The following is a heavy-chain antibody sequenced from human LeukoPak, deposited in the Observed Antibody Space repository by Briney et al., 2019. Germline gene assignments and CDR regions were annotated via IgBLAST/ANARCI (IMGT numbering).Heavy chain of an antibody. CDR3: ARESCRGGSCYSFDY. V-gene: IGHV4-61*01. CDR1: GGSISSGSYY. CDR2: IYYSGST. J-gene: IGHJ4*02. D-gene: IGHD2-15*01. Sequence: SQTLSLTCTVSGGSISSGSYYWSWIRQPPGKGLEWIGYIYYSGSTNYNPSLKSRVTISVDTSKKQFSLKLSSVTAADTAVYYCARESCRGGSCYSFDYWGQGTLVTVSS.